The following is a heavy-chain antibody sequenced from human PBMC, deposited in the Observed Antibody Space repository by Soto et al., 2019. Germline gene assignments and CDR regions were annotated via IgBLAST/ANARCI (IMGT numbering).Heavy chain of an antibody. D-gene: IGHD6-6*01. V-gene: IGHV3-48*03. Sequence: GGSLRLSCTGSGFTFSTYEMNWVRQAPGKGLEWVSYISSSGATVYYADSVKGRVTISRDNAKNSLFLQMNSLRAEDTAVYYCARDQLGGYFDYWGQGALVTVSS. CDR3: ARDQLGGYFDY. CDR1: GFTFSTYE. CDR2: ISSSGATV. J-gene: IGHJ4*01.